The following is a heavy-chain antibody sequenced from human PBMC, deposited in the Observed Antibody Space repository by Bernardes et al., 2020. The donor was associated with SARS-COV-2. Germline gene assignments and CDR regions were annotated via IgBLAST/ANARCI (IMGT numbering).Heavy chain of an antibody. V-gene: IGHV1-18*01. CDR2: ISVYNGNT. D-gene: IGHD2-2*01. CDR3: ARGIVVVPAAIRAYYYYYGMDV. Sequence: ASVKVSCKASGYTFTSYGISWVRQAPGQGLEWMGWISVYNGNTNYAQKLQGRVTMTTDTSTSTAYMELRSLRSDDTAVYYCARGIVVVPAAIRAYYYYYGMDVWGQGTTVIVSS. J-gene: IGHJ6*02. CDR1: GYTFTSYG.